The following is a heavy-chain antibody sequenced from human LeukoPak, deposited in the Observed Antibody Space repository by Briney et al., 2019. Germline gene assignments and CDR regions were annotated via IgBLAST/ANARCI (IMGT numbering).Heavy chain of an antibody. CDR3: ASLSDDRGDAFDI. D-gene: IGHD3-9*01. V-gene: IGHV3-74*01. CDR1: GFTFSSYW. J-gene: IGHJ3*02. Sequence: GGSLRLSCAASGFTFSSYWMHWVRQAPGKGLVWVSRINSDGSSTSYADSVKGRFTISRDNAKNTLYLQMNSLRAEDTAVYYCASLSDDRGDAFDIWGQGTMVTVSS. CDR2: INSDGSST.